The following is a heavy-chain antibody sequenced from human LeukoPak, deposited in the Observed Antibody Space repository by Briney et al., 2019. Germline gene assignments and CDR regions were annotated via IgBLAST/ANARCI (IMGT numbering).Heavy chain of an antibody. CDR2: IYTSGST. Sequence: PSETLSLTCTVSGGSISSYYWSWIRQPAGKGLEWIGRIYTSGSTNYNPSLKSRVTMSVGTSKNQFSLKLGSVTAADTAVYYCARASRIAVAGDYYYYMDVWGKGTTVTVSS. V-gene: IGHV4-4*07. CDR3: ARASRIAVAGDYYYYMDV. J-gene: IGHJ6*03. CDR1: GGSISSYY. D-gene: IGHD6-19*01.